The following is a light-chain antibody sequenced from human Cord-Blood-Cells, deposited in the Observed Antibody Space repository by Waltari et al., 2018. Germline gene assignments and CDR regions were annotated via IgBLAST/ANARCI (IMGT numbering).Light chain of an antibody. CDR3: QQYNSYSRT. V-gene: IGKV1-5*03. Sequence: IQMTQSPSTLSASVGDRVTITCRPSQSISSWFAWYQQKPGKATKRLIYKATSLESGVPSRFSGSGSRSEFTLTISNLQPDNFATYYCQQYNSYSRTFGQGTKVEIK. J-gene: IGKJ1*01. CDR1: QSISSW. CDR2: KAT.